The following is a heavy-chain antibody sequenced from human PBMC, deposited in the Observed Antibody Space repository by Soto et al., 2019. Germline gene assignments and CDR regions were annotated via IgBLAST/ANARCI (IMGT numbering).Heavy chain of an antibody. CDR2: ISYDGSNK. J-gene: IGHJ4*02. D-gene: IGHD3-22*01. Sequence: GGSLRLSCAASGFTFSSYGMHWVRQAPGKGLEWVAVISYDGSNKYYADSEKGRFTISRDNSKNTLYLQMNSLRAEDTAVYYCAKDEGTYYYDSSAAFDYWGQGTMVTVSS. CDR3: AKDEGTYYYDSSAAFDY. CDR1: GFTFSSYG. V-gene: IGHV3-30*18.